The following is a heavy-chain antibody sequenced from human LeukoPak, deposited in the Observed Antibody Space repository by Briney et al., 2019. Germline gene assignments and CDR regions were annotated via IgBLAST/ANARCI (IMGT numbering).Heavy chain of an antibody. J-gene: IGHJ4*02. D-gene: IGHD2-8*01. Sequence: GASLRLSCAASGFTFSSYGMHWVRQAPGKGLVWVSRSKMGGSSTSYADSVKGRFTISRDNANNTLYLQMNNLRAEDTAVYYCARDLGGSYYCPKGVWTSDYWGQGTLVSVSS. CDR2: SKMGGSST. CDR3: ARDLGGSYYCPKGVWTSDY. CDR1: GFTFSSYG. V-gene: IGHV3-74*01.